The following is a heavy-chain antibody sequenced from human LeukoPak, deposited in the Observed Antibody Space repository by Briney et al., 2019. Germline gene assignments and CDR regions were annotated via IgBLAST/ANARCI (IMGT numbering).Heavy chain of an antibody. V-gene: IGHV1-2*02. CDR3: AGTYSSSWYWYYGMDV. D-gene: IGHD6-13*01. CDR2: INPNSGGT. J-gene: IGHJ6*02. Sequence: ASVKVSCKASGYTFTGYYMHWVRQAPGQGLEWMGWINPNSGGTNYAQKFQGRVTMTRDTSISTAYMELSRLRSDDTAVYYCAGTYSSSWYWYYGMDVWGQGTTVTVSS. CDR1: GYTFTGYY.